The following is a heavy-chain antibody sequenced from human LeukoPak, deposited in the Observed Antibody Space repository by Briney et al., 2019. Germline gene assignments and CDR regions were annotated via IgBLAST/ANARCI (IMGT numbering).Heavy chain of an antibody. Sequence: SETLSLTCAVYGGSFSGYYWNWIRQPPGKGLEWIGEINHSGSTNYNPSLKSRVTISVDTSKNQFSLKLSSVTAADTAVYYCARGDSIPGARDYGMDVWGKGTTVTVSS. V-gene: IGHV4-34*01. J-gene: IGHJ6*04. D-gene: IGHD3-3*01. CDR3: ARGDSIPGARDYGMDV. CDR2: INHSGST. CDR1: GGSFSGYY.